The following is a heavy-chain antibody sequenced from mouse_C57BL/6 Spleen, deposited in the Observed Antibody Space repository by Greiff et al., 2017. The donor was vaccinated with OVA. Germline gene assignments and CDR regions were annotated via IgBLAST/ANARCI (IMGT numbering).Heavy chain of an antibody. V-gene: IGHV1-15*01. CDR1: GYTFTDYE. D-gene: IGHD2-3*01. CDR3: TRRGYYWFAY. CDR2: IDPETGGT. J-gene: IGHJ3*01. Sequence: QVHVKQSGAELVRPGASVTLSCKASGYTFTDYEMHWVKQTPVHGLEWIGAIDPETGGTAYNQKFKGKAILTADKSSSTAYMELRSLTSEDSAVYYCTRRGYYWFAYWGQGTLVTVSA.